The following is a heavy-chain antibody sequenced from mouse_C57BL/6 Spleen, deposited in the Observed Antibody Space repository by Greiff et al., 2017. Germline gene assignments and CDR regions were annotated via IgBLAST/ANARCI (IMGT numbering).Heavy chain of an antibody. CDR1: GYTFTDYE. CDR2: IDPETGGT. Sequence: QVQLQQSGAELVRPGASVTLSCKASGYTFTDYEMHWVKQTPVHGLEWIGAIDPETGGTAYNQKFKGKAILTADKSSSTAYMELRSLTSEDSAVYYCTSYYGSSYVWYFDVWGTGTTVTVSS. V-gene: IGHV1-15*01. D-gene: IGHD1-1*01. J-gene: IGHJ1*03. CDR3: TSYYGSSYVWYFDV.